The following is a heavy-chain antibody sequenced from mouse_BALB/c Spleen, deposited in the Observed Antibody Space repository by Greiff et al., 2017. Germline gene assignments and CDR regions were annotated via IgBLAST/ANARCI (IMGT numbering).Heavy chain of an antibody. CDR3: ARDCNRSGAY. J-gene: IGHJ3*01. CDR2: ISDGGSYT. V-gene: IGHV5-4*02. Sequence: EVKVVESGGGLVKPGGSLKLSCAASGFTFSDYYMYWVRQTPEKRLEWVATISDGGSYTYYPDSVKGRFTISRDNAKNNLYLQMSSLKSEDTAMYYCARDCNRSGAYWGQGTLVTVSA. D-gene: IGHD3-2*02. CDR1: GFTFSDYY.